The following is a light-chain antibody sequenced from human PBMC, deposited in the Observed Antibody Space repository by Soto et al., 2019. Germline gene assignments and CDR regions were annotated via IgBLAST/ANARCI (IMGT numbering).Light chain of an antibody. CDR2: DND. CDR1: SSNIGKNY. Sequence: QSVLTQPPSVSAAPGQKVSISCSGSSSNIGKNYVSWYQQFPGTAPKLLIYDNDKRPSGIPDRFSGSKSGPSGTLGITGLPTGDEPDYYCPPSHTTLSAGVFGAGTNLTVL. CDR3: PPSHTTLSAGV. J-gene: IGLJ3*02. V-gene: IGLV1-51*01.